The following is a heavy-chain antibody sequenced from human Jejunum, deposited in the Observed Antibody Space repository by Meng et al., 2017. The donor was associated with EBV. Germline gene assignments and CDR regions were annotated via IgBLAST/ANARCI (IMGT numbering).Heavy chain of an antibody. CDR1: GLPFSSFS. Sequence: EVKLGESGGGLVKPGGSLRLSVPAHGLPFSSFSMNWVRQAPGKGLEWVSYISSGSSFIYYADSVKGRFTISRDDAKNSPSLQMNNLGADDTAVYYCARDSSFNVHWGQGTLVTVSS. CDR2: ISSGSSFI. V-gene: IGHV3-21*02. J-gene: IGHJ4*02. CDR3: ARDSSFNVH. D-gene: IGHD3-16*02.